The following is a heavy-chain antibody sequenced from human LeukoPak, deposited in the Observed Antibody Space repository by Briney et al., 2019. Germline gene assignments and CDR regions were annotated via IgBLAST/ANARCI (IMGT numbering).Heavy chain of an antibody. Sequence: PSETLSLTCTVSGGSISSYYWSWIRQPPGKGLEWIGSIYYSGSTYYNPSLKSRVTISVDTSKNQFSLKLSSVTAADAAVYYCATYADSSGYRFDYWGPGTLVTVSS. V-gene: IGHV4-59*05. CDR3: ATYADSSGYRFDY. CDR2: IYYSGST. D-gene: IGHD3-22*01. J-gene: IGHJ4*02. CDR1: GGSISSYY.